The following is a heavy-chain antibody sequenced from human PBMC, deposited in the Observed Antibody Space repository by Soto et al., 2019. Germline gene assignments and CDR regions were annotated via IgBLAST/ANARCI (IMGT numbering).Heavy chain of an antibody. CDR3: ARLEGLATISYYFDF. J-gene: IGHJ4*02. V-gene: IGHV1-69*02. CDR1: GGTFSSYT. D-gene: IGHD3-9*01. Sequence: SVKVSCKASGGTFSSYTISWVRQAPGQGLEWMGRIIPIHGITNYAQKFQGRVTITRDTSASTAYMELNSVTAADSAVYFCARLEGLATISYYFDFWGPGALVTVSS. CDR2: IIPIHGIT.